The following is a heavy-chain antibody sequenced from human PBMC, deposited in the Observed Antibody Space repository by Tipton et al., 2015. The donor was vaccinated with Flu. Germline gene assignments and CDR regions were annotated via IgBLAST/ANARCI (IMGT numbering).Heavy chain of an antibody. CDR2: IYASGST. CDR3: ARDGGRGSSPYYFDY. D-gene: IGHD3-16*01. J-gene: IGHJ4*02. V-gene: IGHV4-61*02. CDR1: GGSINTGTYY. Sequence: TLSLTCTVSGGSINTGTYYWSWIRLPAGKGLEYIGRIYASGSTNYNPSLKSRVSMSIDTSKNLLSLTLSSVTAADTAVYYCARDGGRGSSPYYFDYWGQGTLVTVSS.